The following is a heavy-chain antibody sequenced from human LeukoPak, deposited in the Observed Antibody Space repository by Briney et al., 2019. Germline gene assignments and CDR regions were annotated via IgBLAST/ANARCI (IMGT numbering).Heavy chain of an antibody. J-gene: IGHJ5*02. CDR3: ARPPRESSTSTGWFDP. CDR1: GGSISITSYY. CDR2: MYSSGST. D-gene: IGHD2-2*01. Sequence: PSETLSLTCTVSGGSISITSYYWGWIRQPPGKGLEWIGSMYSSGSTYYNPSLKSRVTISVDTSKNQFSLKLSSVTAADTAVYYCARPPRESSTSTGWFDPWGQGTLVTVSS. V-gene: IGHV4-39*07.